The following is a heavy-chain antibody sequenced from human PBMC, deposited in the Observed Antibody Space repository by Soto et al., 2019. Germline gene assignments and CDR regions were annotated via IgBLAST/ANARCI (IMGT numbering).Heavy chain of an antibody. Sequence: PGGSLRLSCAASGFTFSSYGMHWVRQAPGKGLEWVAVIWYDGSNKYYADSVKGRFTISRDNSKNTLYLQMNSLRAEDTAVYYCAREIDNSGYDQGYFDYWGQGTLVTVSS. CDR2: IWYDGSNK. V-gene: IGHV3-33*01. CDR3: AREIDNSGYDQGYFDY. CDR1: GFTFSSYG. D-gene: IGHD5-12*01. J-gene: IGHJ4*02.